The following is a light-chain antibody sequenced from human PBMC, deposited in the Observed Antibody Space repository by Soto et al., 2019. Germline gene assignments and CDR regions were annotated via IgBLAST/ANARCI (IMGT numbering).Light chain of an antibody. J-gene: IGKJ2*01. CDR3: QQRSNWLMYT. Sequence: EIVLAQSPATLSLSPGERATLSCRASQSVSSYLAWYQQKPGQAPRLLIYDASNRATGIPARFSGSGSGTDFTLTIRGLEPEDFAVYYCQQRSNWLMYTFGQGTKLEIK. CDR2: DAS. V-gene: IGKV3-11*01. CDR1: QSVSSY.